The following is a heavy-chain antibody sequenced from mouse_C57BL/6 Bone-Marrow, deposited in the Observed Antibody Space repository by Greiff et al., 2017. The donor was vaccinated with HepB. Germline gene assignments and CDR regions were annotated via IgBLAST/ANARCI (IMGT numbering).Heavy chain of an antibody. V-gene: IGHV5-17*01. CDR2: ISSGSSTI. J-gene: IGHJ4*01. Sequence: EVKLVESGGGLVKPGGSLKLSCAASGFTFSDYGMHWVRQAPEKGLEWVAYISSGSSTIYYADTVKGRFTISRDNAKNTLFLQMTSLRSEDTAMYYCARPGKSEGSMDYWGQGTSVTVSS. CDR3: ARPGKSEGSMDY. D-gene: IGHD4-1*01. CDR1: GFTFSDYG.